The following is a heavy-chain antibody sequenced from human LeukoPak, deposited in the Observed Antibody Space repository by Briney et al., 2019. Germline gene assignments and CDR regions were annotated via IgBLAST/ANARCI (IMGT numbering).Heavy chain of an antibody. CDR3: ARGVRGFRSEAFYYYMDV. Sequence: ASVKVSCKASGYTFTSYDINWVRRATGQGLEWMGWVNPNSGNTGYAQKFQGRVTMTRNTSISTAYMELSSLRSEDTAVYYCARGVRGFRSEAFYYYMDVWGKGTTVTVSS. D-gene: IGHD3-10*01. V-gene: IGHV1-8*01. CDR1: GYTFTSYD. J-gene: IGHJ6*03. CDR2: VNPNSGNT.